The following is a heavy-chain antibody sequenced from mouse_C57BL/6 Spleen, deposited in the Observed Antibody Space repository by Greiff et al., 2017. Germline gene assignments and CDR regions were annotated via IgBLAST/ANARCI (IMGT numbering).Heavy chain of an antibody. CDR1: GYAFSSSW. V-gene: IGHV1-82*01. CDR2: IYPGDGDT. Sequence: VQLQESGPELVKPGASVKISCKASGYAFSSSWMNWVKQRPGKGLEWIGRIYPGDGDTNYNGKFKGKATLTADKSSSTAYMQLSSLTSEDSAVYFCARYYYGSSYYAIDYWGQGTSVTVSS. D-gene: IGHD1-1*01. J-gene: IGHJ4*01. CDR3: ARYYYGSSYYAIDY.